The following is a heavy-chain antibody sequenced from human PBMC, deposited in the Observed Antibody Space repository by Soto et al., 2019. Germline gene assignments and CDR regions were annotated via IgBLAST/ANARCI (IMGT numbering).Heavy chain of an antibody. J-gene: IGHJ5*02. CDR2: ISSSSSTI. V-gene: IGHV3-48*02. Sequence: EVQLVESGGGLVQPGGSLRLSCAASGFTFSSYSMNWVRQAPGKGLEWVSYISSSSSTIYYADSVKGRFTISRDNAKNSRYLQMNSLRDEDTAVYYCARDWYGYSSSSSRPPRWFDPWGQGTLVTVSS. CDR1: GFTFSSYS. CDR3: ARDWYGYSSSSSRPPRWFDP. D-gene: IGHD6-13*01.